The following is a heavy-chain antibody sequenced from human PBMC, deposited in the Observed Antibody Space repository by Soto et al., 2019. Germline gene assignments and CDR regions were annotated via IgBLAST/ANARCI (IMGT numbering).Heavy chain of an antibody. J-gene: IGHJ4*02. CDR3: AKDEGPYYYDSSGFFDY. D-gene: IGHD3-22*01. V-gene: IGHV3-23*01. CDR2: ISGSGGST. Sequence: EVQLLESGGGLVQPGESLRLSCAATGFTFSSYAMSWVRQAPGKGLEWVSAISGSGGSTYYADSVKGRFTISRDNSKNTLYLQMNSLRAEDTPVYYCAKDEGPYYYDSSGFFDYWGQGTLVTVSS. CDR1: GFTFSSYA.